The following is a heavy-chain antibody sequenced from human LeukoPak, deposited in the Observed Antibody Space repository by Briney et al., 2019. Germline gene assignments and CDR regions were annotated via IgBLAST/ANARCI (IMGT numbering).Heavy chain of an antibody. V-gene: IGHV4-4*07. CDR1: VGSLSRYY. CDR2: IYTSGST. J-gene: IGHJ6*03. D-gene: IGHD3-16*01. Sequence: SETLSLTSTVSVGSLSRYYWSCIRQPAGKGLEWIGRIYTSGSTNYNPSLKSRVTMSVDTSKNQFSLKLRSVTAADRAVYYCARETSQKGAHYMDVWGKGTTVTISS. CDR3: ARETSQKGAHYMDV.